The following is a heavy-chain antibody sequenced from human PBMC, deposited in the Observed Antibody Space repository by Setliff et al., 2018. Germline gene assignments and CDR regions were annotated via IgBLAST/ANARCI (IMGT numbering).Heavy chain of an antibody. CDR2: TNQSGNT. J-gene: IGHJ4*02. V-gene: IGHV4-34*01. Sequence: SETLSLTCTVYGGSFSDYYWGWIRQSPGKRPEWIAETNQSGNTNYNPSLNSRVSVSVDTPTNQFSLKVFSVTAADTAVYYCRFWSSYYKNDYWAQGTLVTVS. CDR3: RFWSSYYKNDY. CDR1: GGSFSDYY. D-gene: IGHD3-3*01.